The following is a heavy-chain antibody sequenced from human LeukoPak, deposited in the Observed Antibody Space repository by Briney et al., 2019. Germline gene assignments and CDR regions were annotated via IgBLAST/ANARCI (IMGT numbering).Heavy chain of an antibody. CDR3: AREENDYSNEGTSYYMDV. J-gene: IGHJ6*03. CDR1: GGSISSSSYY. D-gene: IGHD4-11*01. CDR2: IYYSGST. V-gene: IGHV4-39*07. Sequence: SETLSLTCTVSGGSISSSSYYWGWIRQPPGKGLEWIGSIYYSGSTYYNPSLKSRVTISVDTSKNQFSLKLSSVTAADTAVYYCAREENDYSNEGTSYYMDVWGKGTTVTVSS.